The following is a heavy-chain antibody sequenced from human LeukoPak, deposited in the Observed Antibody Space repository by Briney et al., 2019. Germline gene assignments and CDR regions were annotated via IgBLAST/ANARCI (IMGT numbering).Heavy chain of an antibody. D-gene: IGHD2-2*01. CDR1: GYTLTELS. Sequence: ASVKVSCKVSGYTLTELSMHWVRQAPGKGLEWMGGFDPEDGETIYAQKFQGRVTMTEDTSTDTAYMELSSLRSEDTAVYYCATDRTLYCSSTSCYDSRTSHIWGQGTIVTVSS. V-gene: IGHV1-24*01. J-gene: IGHJ3*02. CDR3: ATDRTLYCSSTSCYDSRTSHI. CDR2: FDPEDGET.